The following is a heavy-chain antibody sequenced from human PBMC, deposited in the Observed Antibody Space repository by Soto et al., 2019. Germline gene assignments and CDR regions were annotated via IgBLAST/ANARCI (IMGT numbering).Heavy chain of an antibody. V-gene: IGHV4-39*01. CDR3: ANIVVAPAAMGGDY. D-gene: IGHD2-2*01. J-gene: IGHJ4*02. CDR1: GGSISSSSYY. CDR2: IYYSGST. Sequence: QLQLQESGPGLVKPSETLSLTCTVSGGSISSSSYYWGWIRQPPGKGLEWIGSIYYSGSTYYNPSLKSRVTISVDTSKNQFSLKLSSVTAADTAVYYCANIVVAPAAMGGDYWGQGTLVTVSS.